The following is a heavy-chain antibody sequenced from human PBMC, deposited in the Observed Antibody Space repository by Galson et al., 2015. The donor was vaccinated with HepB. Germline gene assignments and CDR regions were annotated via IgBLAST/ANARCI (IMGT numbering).Heavy chain of an antibody. CDR1: GYTFTSYG. CDR2: ISAYNGNT. Sequence: SVKVSCKASGYTFTSYGISWVRQAPGQGLEWMGWISAYNGNTNYAQKLQGRVTMTTDTSTSTAYMELRSLRSDDTAVYYCARARDGSSWSRYYYYYGMDVWGQGTTVTVSS. V-gene: IGHV1-18*01. J-gene: IGHJ6*02. CDR3: ARARDGSSWSRYYYYYGMDV. D-gene: IGHD6-13*01.